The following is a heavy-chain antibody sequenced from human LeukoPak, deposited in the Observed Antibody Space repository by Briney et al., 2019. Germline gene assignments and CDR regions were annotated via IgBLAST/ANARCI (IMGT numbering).Heavy chain of an antibody. V-gene: IGHV4-39*01. CDR1: GGSISSSSYY. CDR2: IYYSGST. J-gene: IGHJ4*02. CDR3: ARHEMIKGVTVVVPAAIDY. Sequence: PSETLSLTCTVSGGSISSSSYYWGWIRQPPGKGLEWIGSIYYSGSTYYNPSLKSRLTITEDTSKNQFSLKLSCVTAEDTAVYCCARHEMIKGVTVVVPAAIDYWGQGTLVTVSS. D-gene: IGHD2-2*01.